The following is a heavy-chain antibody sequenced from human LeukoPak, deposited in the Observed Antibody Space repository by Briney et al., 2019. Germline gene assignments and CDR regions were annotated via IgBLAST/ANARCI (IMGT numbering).Heavy chain of an antibody. V-gene: IGHV3-23*01. CDR1: GFTFSSYA. CDR3: AKDRDDYVWGSYLGAFDI. Sequence: GGSLRLSCAASGFTFSSYAMSWVRQAPGKGLEWVSLISGSDGSTYYADSVKGRFTIARDNSKSTLYLQMNSLRAEDTAVFYCAKDRDDYVWGSYLGAFDIWGQGTMVTVSS. D-gene: IGHD3-16*01. CDR2: ISGSDGST. J-gene: IGHJ3*02.